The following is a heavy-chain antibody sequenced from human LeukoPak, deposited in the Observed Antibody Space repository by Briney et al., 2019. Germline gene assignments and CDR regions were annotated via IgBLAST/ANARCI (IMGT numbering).Heavy chain of an antibody. CDR1: GGSFSGYY. Sequence: PSEILSLTCAVYGGSFSGYYWSWIRQPPGKGLEWIGEINHSGSTNYNPSLKSRVTISVDTSKNQFSLKLSSVTAADTAVYYCARGYSSRYYYYYYYMDVWGKGTTVTVSS. V-gene: IGHV4-34*01. CDR3: ARGYSSRYYYYYYYMDV. CDR2: INHSGST. J-gene: IGHJ6*03. D-gene: IGHD4-11*01.